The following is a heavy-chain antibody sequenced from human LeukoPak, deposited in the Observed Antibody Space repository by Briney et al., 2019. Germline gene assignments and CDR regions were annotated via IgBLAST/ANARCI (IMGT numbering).Heavy chain of an antibody. CDR1: GFTFSNYA. CDR3: ARAPMSYDSSGFGGAFDI. CDR2: ISYDGTNK. Sequence: PGRSLRLSCAASGFTFSNYAMHWVRQAPGKGLEWAAVISYDGTNKYYADSVKGRFTISRDNSKNTMYLQMNSLRAEDTAMYYCARAPMSYDSSGFGGAFDIWGQGTMVTVSS. V-gene: IGHV3-30-3*01. D-gene: IGHD3-22*01. J-gene: IGHJ3*02.